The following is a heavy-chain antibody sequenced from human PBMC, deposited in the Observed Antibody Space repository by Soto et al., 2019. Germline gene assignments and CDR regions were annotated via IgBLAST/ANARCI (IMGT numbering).Heavy chain of an antibody. J-gene: IGHJ4*02. D-gene: IGHD3-3*01. CDR1: GFTFSSYA. Sequence: PGGSLRLSCAASGFTFSSYAMSWVRQAPGKGLEWVSAISSSVGNTYYADSVKGRFTISRDNSKNTLFLQMNSLRAEDTAVYYCAKVGSDYNFWSGNPTLPRYFFDYWGQGTLVTVSS. CDR2: ISSSVGNT. V-gene: IGHV3-23*01. CDR3: AKVGSDYNFWSGNPTLPRYFFDY.